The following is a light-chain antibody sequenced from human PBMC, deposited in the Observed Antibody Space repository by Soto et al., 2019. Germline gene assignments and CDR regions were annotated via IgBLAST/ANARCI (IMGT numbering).Light chain of an antibody. Sequence: QSALTQPPSASGSPGQSVTISCTGTSSDVGGYHYVSWYQQHPGKAPKLMIYEVSKRPSGVPDRISGSKSGNTASLTVSGLQAEDEADYYCSSYVGSNYVVFGGGTKVTVL. J-gene: IGLJ2*01. CDR2: EVS. CDR1: SSDVGGYHY. V-gene: IGLV2-8*01. CDR3: SSYVGSNYVV.